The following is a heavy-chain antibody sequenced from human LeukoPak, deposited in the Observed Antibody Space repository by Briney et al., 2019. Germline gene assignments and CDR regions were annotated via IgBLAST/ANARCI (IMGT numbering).Heavy chain of an antibody. CDR2: IYYSGSA. CDR1: GGSISSYY. CDR3: ARRNWGSGWFDP. V-gene: IGHV4-59*12. Sequence: SETLSLTCTVSGGSISSYYWSWIRQPPGKGLEWIGYIYYSGSANYNPSLKSRVTISVDTSKNQFSLKLSSVTAADTAVYYCARRNWGSGWFDPWGQGTLVTVSS. J-gene: IGHJ5*02. D-gene: IGHD7-27*01.